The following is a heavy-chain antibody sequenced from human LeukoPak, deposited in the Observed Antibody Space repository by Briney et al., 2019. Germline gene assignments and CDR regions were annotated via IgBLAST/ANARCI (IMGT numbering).Heavy chain of an antibody. CDR3: ARYPGYCSGGSCYNFDY. Sequence: PGGSLRLSCAASGFTFSSYWMHWVRQAPGKGLVWVSRINSDGSSTSYADSVKGRFTISRDNAKNTLYLQTNSLRAEDTAVYYCARYPGYCSGGSCYNFDYWGQGTLVTVSS. V-gene: IGHV3-74*01. CDR1: GFTFSSYW. D-gene: IGHD2-15*01. CDR2: INSDGSST. J-gene: IGHJ4*02.